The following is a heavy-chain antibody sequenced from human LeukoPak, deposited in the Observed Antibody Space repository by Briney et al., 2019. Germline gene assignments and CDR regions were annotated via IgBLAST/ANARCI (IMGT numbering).Heavy chain of an antibody. CDR2: IYTSGST. D-gene: IGHD2-21*01. CDR1: GGSIRSGNYY. V-gene: IGHV4-61*02. CDR3: ATTRDYYGMDV. J-gene: IGHJ6*02. Sequence: PSQTLSLTCTVSGGSIRSGNYYWSCIRQPPGKGLEWIGRIYTSGSTNYNPSLKSRITISVDTSKNQFSLILSSVTAADTAVYYCATTRDYYGMDVWGQGTTVTVSS.